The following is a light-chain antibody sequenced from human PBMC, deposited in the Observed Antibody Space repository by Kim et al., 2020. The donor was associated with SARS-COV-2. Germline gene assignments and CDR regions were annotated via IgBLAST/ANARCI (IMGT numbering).Light chain of an antibody. CDR2: KVS. J-gene: IGKJ1*01. Sequence: DVVLTQSPLSLPVTLGQPASISCRSSQSLVYSDGNTYLTWFHQRPGQSPRRLVYKVSSRDSGVPDRFSGSGSGTDSTLKISMVEAEYVGIYYYMHDTHWPQTFGQGTKVDIK. CDR3: MHDTHWPQT. V-gene: IGKV2-30*01. CDR1: QSLVYSDGNTY.